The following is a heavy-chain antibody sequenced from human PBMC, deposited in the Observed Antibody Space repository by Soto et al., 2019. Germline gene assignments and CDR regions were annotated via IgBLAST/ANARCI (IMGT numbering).Heavy chain of an antibody. CDR1: GFTFTNYG. CDR2: ISAYKGKT. V-gene: IGHV1-18*03. J-gene: IGHJ4*02. Sequence: ASVKVSCNASGFTFTNYGISWLRQAPGQGLEWMGWISAYKGKTNYAQKFQGRVTMTTDTSTSTAYLELRSLRSDDMAVYFCASRSGQLPYYFDYWGQGTQVTVPS. D-gene: IGHD6-6*01. CDR3: ASRSGQLPYYFDY.